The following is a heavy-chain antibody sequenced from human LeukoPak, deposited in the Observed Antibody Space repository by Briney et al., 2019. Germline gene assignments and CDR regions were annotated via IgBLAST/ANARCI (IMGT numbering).Heavy chain of an antibody. CDR3: ARDPFCSSSTGCYFEDWFDP. V-gene: IGHV3-20*04. J-gene: IGHJ5*02. Sequence: GGSLRLSCAASGFNFDDYDMSWVRQVPGKGLEWVSGITGNGDKTGYADSVRGRFAISRDNTKKSLYLQMSSLRAEDTALYYCARDPFCSSSTGCYFEDWFDPWGPGTLVTVSS. CDR1: GFNFDDYD. D-gene: IGHD2-2*01. CDR2: ITGNGDKT.